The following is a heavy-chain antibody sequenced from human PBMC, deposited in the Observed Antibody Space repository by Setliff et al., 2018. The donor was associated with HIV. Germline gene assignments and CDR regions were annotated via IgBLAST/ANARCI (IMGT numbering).Heavy chain of an antibody. CDR3: ARSSAYYYDSSGYYTGDY. D-gene: IGHD3-22*01. J-gene: IGHJ4*02. V-gene: IGHV1-2*06. Sequence: ASVMVSCKASGYTFTGYYVHWVRQAPGQGLEWMGRIIPNSGGTNYAQKFQGRVTMTRDTSTSTAYMELRSLRSDDTAVYYCARSSAYYYDSSGYYTGDYWGQGTLVTVSS. CDR2: IIPNSGGT. CDR1: GYTFTGYY.